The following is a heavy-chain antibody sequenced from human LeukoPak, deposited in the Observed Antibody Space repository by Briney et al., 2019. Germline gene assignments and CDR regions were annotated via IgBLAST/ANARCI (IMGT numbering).Heavy chain of an antibody. Sequence: PGGSLRLSCAASGFTFSRYWMSWVRQAPGKGLEWVANTNQAGSEKHYVDSVKGRITISRDNAKNSLYLQMNSLRAEDTAVYYCARDFYSIAAVHNAFDIWGQGTMVTVSS. J-gene: IGHJ3*02. CDR2: TNQAGSEK. CDR1: GFTFSRYW. V-gene: IGHV3-7*01. D-gene: IGHD6-13*01. CDR3: ARDFYSIAAVHNAFDI.